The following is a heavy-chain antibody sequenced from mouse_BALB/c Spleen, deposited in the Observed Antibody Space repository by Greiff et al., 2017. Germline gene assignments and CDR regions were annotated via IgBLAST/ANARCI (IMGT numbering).Heavy chain of an antibody. D-gene: IGHD6-5*01. CDR2: IDPANGNT. CDR3: ARPYDYDAMDC. J-gene: IGHJ4*01. Sequence: EVHLVESGAELVKPGASVKLSCTASGFNIKDTYMHWVKQRPEQGLEWIGRIDPANGNTKYDPKFQGKATITADTSSNTAYLQLSSLTSEDTAVYYCARPYDYDAMDCWGQGTSVTVSS. V-gene: IGHV14-3*02. CDR1: GFNIKDTY.